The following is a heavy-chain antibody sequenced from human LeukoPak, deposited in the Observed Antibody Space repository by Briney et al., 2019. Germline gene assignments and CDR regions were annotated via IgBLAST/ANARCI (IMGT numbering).Heavy chain of an antibody. D-gene: IGHD6-19*01. CDR2: VNDRGT. Sequence: HPGGSLRLSCAASGFTFSNYAMSWVRQAPGKGLEWVSAVNDRGTYYADSVKGRFTISRDNSKNTLYLEMNSLRAEDTAVYYCARAVGSSGWYPNDYWGQGTLVTVSS. CDR1: GFTFSNYA. CDR3: ARAVGSSGWYPNDY. J-gene: IGHJ4*02. V-gene: IGHV3-23*01.